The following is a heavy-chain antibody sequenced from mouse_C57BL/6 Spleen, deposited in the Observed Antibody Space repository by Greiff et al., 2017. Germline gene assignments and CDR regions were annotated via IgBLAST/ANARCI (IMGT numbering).Heavy chain of an antibody. V-gene: IGHV1-61*01. D-gene: IGHD1-1*01. Sequence: QVQLQQPGAELVRPGSSVKLSCKASGYTFTSYWMDWVKRRPGQGLEWIGNIYPSDSETHYNQKFKDKAKLTVDKSSSKAFMQLSRLTSEDSAFYYCARGDYYSNSLLSYWGQGTLVTVSA. CDR2: IYPSDSET. CDR3: ARGDYYSNSLLSY. CDR1: GYTFTSYW. J-gene: IGHJ3*01.